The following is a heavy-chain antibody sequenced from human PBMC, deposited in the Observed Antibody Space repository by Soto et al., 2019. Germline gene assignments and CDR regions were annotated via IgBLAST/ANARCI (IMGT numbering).Heavy chain of an antibody. CDR2: ISYDGSNK. Sequence: GGSLRLSCAASGFTFISYGMHWVRQAPGKGLEWVAVISYDGSNKYYADSVKGRFTISRDNSKNTLYLQMNSLRAEDTAVYYCAKDQEVVAATYFDYWGQGTLVTVSS. CDR3: AKDQEVVAATYFDY. D-gene: IGHD2-15*01. CDR1: GFTFISYG. J-gene: IGHJ4*02. V-gene: IGHV3-30*18.